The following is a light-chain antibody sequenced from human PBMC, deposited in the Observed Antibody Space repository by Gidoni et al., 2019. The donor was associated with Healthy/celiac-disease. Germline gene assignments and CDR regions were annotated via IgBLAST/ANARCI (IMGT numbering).Light chain of an antibody. CDR1: QSVLYSSNNKNY. CDR3: QQYYSTPLT. Sequence: DIVITQSPASLAVSLADGATINCKSSQSVLYSSNNKNYLAWYQQKPGQPPKLLIYWASTRESGVPDRFSGSGSGTDFTLTISSLQAEDVAVYYCQQYYSTPLTFGGGTKVEIK. J-gene: IGKJ4*01. CDR2: WAS. V-gene: IGKV4-1*01.